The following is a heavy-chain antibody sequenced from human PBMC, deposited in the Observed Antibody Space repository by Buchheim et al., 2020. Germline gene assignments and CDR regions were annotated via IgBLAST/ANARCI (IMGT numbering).Heavy chain of an antibody. J-gene: IGHJ4*02. CDR3: ARGPVLSASSGYDNYFDY. CDR1: GFTFSSYW. CDR2: IKQDGSEK. Sequence: EVQLVESGGGLVQPGRSLRLSCAASGFTFSSYWMSWVRQAPGKGLEWVANIKQDGSEKYYVDSVKGRFTISRDNAKNSLYLQMNSLRAEDTAVYYCARGPVLSASSGYDNYFDYWGQGTL. D-gene: IGHD6-19*01. V-gene: IGHV3-7*01.